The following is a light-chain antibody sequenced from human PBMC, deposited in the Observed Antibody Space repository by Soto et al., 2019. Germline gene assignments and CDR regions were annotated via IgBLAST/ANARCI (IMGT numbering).Light chain of an antibody. Sequence: IEVTQSPGTRSLSPWERATLACRASQSVSSKYLAWYQQKPGQAPRLLIYGASSRATGIPDRFSGSGSGTDFTLTISRLEPEEYSVYYCRQDGSLFGQGTRLEIK. CDR1: QSVSSKY. V-gene: IGKV3-20*01. J-gene: IGKJ5*01. CDR3: RQDGSL. CDR2: GAS.